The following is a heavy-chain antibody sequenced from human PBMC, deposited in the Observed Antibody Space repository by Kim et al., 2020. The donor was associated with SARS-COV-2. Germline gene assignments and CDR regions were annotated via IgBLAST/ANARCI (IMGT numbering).Heavy chain of an antibody. V-gene: IGHV3-13*01. CDR3: TTGIMGWDQ. Sequence: GGSLRLSCAASGFTFSTYDMHWVRQSTGKGLEWVSGIGSTGDRYHHTYYLGSVKGRFTISRENAKNSLYLQMNSLRVGDTAVYYCTTGIMGWDQWGQGTLVTVSS. CDR2: IGSTGDRYHHT. D-gene: IGHD3-16*01. CDR1: GFTFSTYD. J-gene: IGHJ4*02.